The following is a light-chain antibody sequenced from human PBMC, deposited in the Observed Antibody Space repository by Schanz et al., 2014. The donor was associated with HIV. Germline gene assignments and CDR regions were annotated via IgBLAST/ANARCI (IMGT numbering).Light chain of an antibody. J-gene: IGKJ1*01. CDR1: QSVSSS. Sequence: EIVLTQSPGTLSLSPGERATLSCRASQSVSSSQLAWYQQKPGQAPRLLIYGASTRATGIPARFSGSGSGTAFTLTISGLQSEDFAVYYCQQYNNWPPGPFGQGTKVEIK. V-gene: IGKV3-15*01. CDR3: QQYNNWPPGP. CDR2: GAS.